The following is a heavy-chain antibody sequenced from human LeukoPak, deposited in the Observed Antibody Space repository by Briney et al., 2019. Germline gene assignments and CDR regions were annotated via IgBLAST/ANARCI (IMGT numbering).Heavy chain of an antibody. D-gene: IGHD6-13*01. CDR1: GYTFTGYY. V-gene: IGHV1-2*02. Sequence: VASVTVSCKASGYTFTGYYMHWVRQAPGQGLEWMGWINPNSGGTNYAQKFQGRVTITRDTSISTAYMELSRLRSDGTAVYYCARPRGGYSSSWYWFDPWGQGTLVTVSS. CDR2: INPNSGGT. CDR3: ARPRGGYSSSWYWFDP. J-gene: IGHJ5*02.